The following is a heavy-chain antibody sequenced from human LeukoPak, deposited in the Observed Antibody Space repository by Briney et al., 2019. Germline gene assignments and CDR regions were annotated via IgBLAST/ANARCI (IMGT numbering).Heavy chain of an antibody. CDR1: GFTFSSFS. V-gene: IGHV3-21*01. J-gene: IGHJ4*02. D-gene: IGHD4-23*01. CDR2: ITNSSTYM. Sequence: GGSLRLSCAASGFTFSSFSMNWVRQAPGKGLNWVSSITNSSTYMYYAVSVQGRFTISRDNAKNSLYLQMNNLRAEDTAVYYCVGGYYRGNFDYWGQGTLVTVSS. CDR3: VGGYYRGNFDY.